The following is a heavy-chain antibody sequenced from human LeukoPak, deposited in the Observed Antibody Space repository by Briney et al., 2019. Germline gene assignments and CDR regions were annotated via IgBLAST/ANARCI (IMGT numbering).Heavy chain of an antibody. J-gene: IGHJ6*02. CDR2: IEPRASYT. CDR1: GSSFTSYW. D-gene: IGHD1-1*01. V-gene: IGHV5-10-1*01. CDR3: ARHENPRGTSRGMDV. Sequence: GDPLKISCKGSGSSFTSYWISRVGRMPGEGLEWMGRIEPRASYTYFSPSFQGHVTISGDKSISTAYLQWSSLKASDTAMYYCARHENPRGTSRGMDVWGQGTTVTVSS.